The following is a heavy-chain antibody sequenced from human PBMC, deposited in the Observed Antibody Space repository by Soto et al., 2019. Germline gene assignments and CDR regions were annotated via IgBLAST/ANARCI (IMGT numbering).Heavy chain of an antibody. CDR2: ISGGGGST. V-gene: IGHV3-23*01. Sequence: GGSLSLSCAASGFTFSSYAMSWVRQAPGKGLEWVSGISGGGGSTYYADSVKGRFTISRDNSKNTLYLQMNSMRAEDTAVYYCAKNVPRFSGPDAFDIWGQGTMVTVS. CDR1: GFTFSSYA. D-gene: IGHD6-19*01. CDR3: AKNVPRFSGPDAFDI. J-gene: IGHJ3*02.